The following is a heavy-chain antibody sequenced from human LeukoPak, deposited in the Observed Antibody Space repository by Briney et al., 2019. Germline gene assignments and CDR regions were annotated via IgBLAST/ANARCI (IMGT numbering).Heavy chain of an antibody. CDR3: ARVGYSSGYYYDY. V-gene: IGHV4-59*01. J-gene: IGHJ4*02. CDR2: IYYSGST. D-gene: IGHD3-22*01. CDR1: GGSISSYY. Sequence: SETLSLTCTVSGGSISSYYWSWIRQPPGKGLEWIGYIYYSGSTNYNLSLKSRVTISVDTSKNQFSLKLSSVTAADTAVYYCARVGYSSGYYYDYWGQGTLVTVSS.